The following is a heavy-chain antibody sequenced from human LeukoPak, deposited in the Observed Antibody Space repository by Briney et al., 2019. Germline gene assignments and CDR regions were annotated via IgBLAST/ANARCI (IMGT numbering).Heavy chain of an antibody. J-gene: IGHJ4*02. CDR1: GYTFTGYY. CDR3: ARDFYCGGDCYYFDY. CDR2: INPNSGGT. D-gene: IGHD2-21*02. Sequence: ASVKVSCKASGYTFTGYYMHWVRQAPGQGLEWMGGINPNSGGTNYAQKFQGWVTMTRDTSISTAYMELSRLRSDDTAVYYCARDFYCGGDCYYFDYWGQGTLVTVSS. V-gene: IGHV1-2*04.